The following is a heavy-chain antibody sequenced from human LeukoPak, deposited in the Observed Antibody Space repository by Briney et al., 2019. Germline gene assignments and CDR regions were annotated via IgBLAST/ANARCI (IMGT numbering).Heavy chain of an antibody. Sequence: GGSLRLSCAASAFTFSTYSMHWVRQAPGKGLEWVAVISYDGSNKYYADSVKGRFTISRDNAKNSLYLQMNSLKTEDTAVYYCTTDVDVGATYHAVGFDYWGQGTLVTVSS. J-gene: IGHJ4*02. CDR2: ISYDGSNK. D-gene: IGHD1-26*01. CDR3: TTDVDVGATYHAVGFDY. CDR1: AFTFSTYS. V-gene: IGHV3-30*03.